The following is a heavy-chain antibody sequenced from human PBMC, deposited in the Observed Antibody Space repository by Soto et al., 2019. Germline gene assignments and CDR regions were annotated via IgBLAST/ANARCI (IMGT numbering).Heavy chain of an antibody. D-gene: IGHD2-8*01. CDR2: INHSGST. Sequence: SETLSLTCAVYGGSFSGYYWSWIRQPPGKGLEWIGEINHSGSTNYNPSLKSRVTISVDTSKNQFSLKLSSVTAADTAVYYCARERVLVIVYPPGWFDPWGPGILVTLSS. V-gene: IGHV4-34*01. CDR3: ARERVLVIVYPPGWFDP. CDR1: GGSFSGYY. J-gene: IGHJ5*02.